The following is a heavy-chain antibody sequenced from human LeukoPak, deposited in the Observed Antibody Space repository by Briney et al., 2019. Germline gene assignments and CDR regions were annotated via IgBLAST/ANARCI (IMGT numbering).Heavy chain of an antibody. Sequence: GGSLRLSCAASGFTFSSYGMHWVRQAPGKGLEWVAVIWYDGSNKYYADSVKGRFTISRDNSKNTLYLQMESLTPEDTAVYYCVRDGGSLTLSNTGNYFDYWGQGTRVTVSS. CDR2: IWYDGSNK. CDR1: GFTFSSYG. D-gene: IGHD3-16*01. J-gene: IGHJ4*02. V-gene: IGHV3-33*01. CDR3: VRDGGSLTLSNTGNYFDY.